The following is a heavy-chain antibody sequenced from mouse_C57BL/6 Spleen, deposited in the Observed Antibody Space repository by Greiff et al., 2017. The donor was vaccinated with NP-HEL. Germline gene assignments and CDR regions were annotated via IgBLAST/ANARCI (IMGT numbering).Heavy chain of an antibody. CDR1: GFTFSDYY. Sequence: EVHLVESEGGLVQPGSSMKLSCTASGFTFSDYYMAWVRQVPEKGLEWVANINYDGSSTYYLDSLKSRFIISRDNAKNILYLQMSSLKSEDTATYYCARKGDGYYDYYAMDYWGQGTSVTVSS. CDR2: INYDGSST. J-gene: IGHJ4*01. D-gene: IGHD2-3*01. CDR3: ARKGDGYYDYYAMDY. V-gene: IGHV5-16*01.